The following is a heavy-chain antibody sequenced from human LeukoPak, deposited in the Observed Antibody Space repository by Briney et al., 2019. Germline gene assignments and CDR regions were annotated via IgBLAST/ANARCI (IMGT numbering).Heavy chain of an antibody. CDR1: GFSLSINGVG. V-gene: IGHV2-5*02. CDR3: ARRYSSLDLYYFDY. Sequence: ESGPTLVKPTQTLTLTCTFSGFSLSINGVGVGWIRQPPGKALEWLALIYWDDNERYSPSLKSRLTITKDTSKNQVVLTMTNMDPEDTATYYCARRYSSLDLYYFDYWGQGALVTVSS. D-gene: IGHD6-13*01. J-gene: IGHJ4*02. CDR2: IYWDDNE.